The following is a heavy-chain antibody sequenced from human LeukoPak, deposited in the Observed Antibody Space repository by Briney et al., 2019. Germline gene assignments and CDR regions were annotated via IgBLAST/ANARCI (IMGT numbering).Heavy chain of an antibody. J-gene: IGHJ4*02. Sequence: SETLSLTCTVSGGSVSSKIRQPPGKGLEWIGHIYNREGTNYNPSLKSRVTISVDTSNNMFSLRLSSVTAADTAVYFCALLQSHRPLDYWGPGTLVTVSS. D-gene: IGHD1-26*01. CDR2: IYNREGT. CDR1: GGSVSS. CDR3: ALLQSHRPLDY. V-gene: IGHV4-59*02.